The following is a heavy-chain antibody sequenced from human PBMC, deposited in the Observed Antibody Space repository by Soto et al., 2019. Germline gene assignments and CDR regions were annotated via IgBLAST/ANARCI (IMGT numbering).Heavy chain of an antibody. CDR3: ARAESSSWPAGGYYGMDV. CDR2: IYYSGST. J-gene: IGHJ6*02. D-gene: IGHD6-13*01. CDR1: GGSISGGGYY. V-gene: IGHV4-31*03. Sequence: SETLSLTCTVSGGSISGGGYYWSWIRQHPGKGLEWIGYIYYSGSTYYNPSLKSRVTISVDTSKNQFSLKLSSVTAADTAVYYCARAESSSWPAGGYYGMDVWGQGTTVTVSS.